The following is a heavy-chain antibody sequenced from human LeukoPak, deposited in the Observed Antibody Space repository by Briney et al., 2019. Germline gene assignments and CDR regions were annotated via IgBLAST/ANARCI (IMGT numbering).Heavy chain of an antibody. CDR3: ARTLEGFDP. CDR2: IYYGGST. J-gene: IGHJ5*02. Sequence: PSETLSLTCTVSGGSISSYYWRWIREPPGRGREWVGYIYYGGSTNYNPSLKSRVTISVDTSKNQFSLKLSSVTAADTAVYYCARTLEGFDPWGQGTLVTVSS. V-gene: IGHV4-59*01. CDR1: GGSISSYY.